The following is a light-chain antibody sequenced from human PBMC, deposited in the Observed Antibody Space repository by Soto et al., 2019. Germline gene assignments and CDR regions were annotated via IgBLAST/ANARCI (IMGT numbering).Light chain of an antibody. CDR3: CSYGGSDVL. CDR1: SSDVGSYNL. V-gene: IGLV2-23*01. CDR2: EDI. Sequence: QSALTQPASVSGSPGRSITISCTGTSSDVGSYNLVSWYQQLPGKAPKLMIYEDIKRPSGVSNRFSASKSGNTASLTISGLQAEDEADYYCCSYGGSDVLFGGGTKLTVL. J-gene: IGLJ3*02.